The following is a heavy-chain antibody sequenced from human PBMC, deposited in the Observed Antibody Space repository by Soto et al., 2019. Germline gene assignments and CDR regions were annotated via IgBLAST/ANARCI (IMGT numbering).Heavy chain of an antibody. CDR1: GFTFSSYS. CDR3: ARDRVGNNWFDP. D-gene: IGHD3-10*01. Sequence: QVQLVESGGGVVQPGRSLRLSCAASGFTFSSYSFHWVRQAPGKGLEWVAVISSDGSNKYYADSVKGRFTISRDNSRNTLFLQMNSLRAEDTALYYCARDRVGNNWFDPWGQGTLVTVSS. J-gene: IGHJ5*02. CDR2: ISSDGSNK. V-gene: IGHV3-30-3*01.